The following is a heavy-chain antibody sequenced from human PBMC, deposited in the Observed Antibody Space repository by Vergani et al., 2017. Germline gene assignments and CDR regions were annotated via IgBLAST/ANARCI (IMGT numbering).Heavy chain of an antibody. J-gene: IGHJ6*02. V-gene: IGHV3-30*02. CDR1: GFSFSTYG. Sequence: QVQLVESGGGVVQPGGSLRLSCAASGFSFSTYGMHWVRQAPGRGLEWVAFLRYDGSNEYYGDAVKGRFIISRDNSKNMLSLEMHSLRPEDTAVYYCANSYCSSLSCYAFYGMEVWAKGPRSPSP. CDR2: LRYDGSNE. D-gene: IGHD2-2*01. CDR3: ANSYCSSLSCYAFYGMEV.